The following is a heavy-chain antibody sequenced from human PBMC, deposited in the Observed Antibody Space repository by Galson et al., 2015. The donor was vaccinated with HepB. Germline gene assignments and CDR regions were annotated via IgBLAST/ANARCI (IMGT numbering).Heavy chain of an antibody. V-gene: IGHV1-18*04. CDR2: ISAYNGNT. CDR3: ARDKWRSGSLTWFDP. D-gene: IGHD3-10*01. Sequence: SVKVSCKASGYTFTSYGISWVRQAPGQGLEWMGWISAYNGNTNYAQKLQGRVTMTTDTSTSTAYMELRSLRSDDTAVYYCARDKWRSGSLTWFDPWGQGTLVTVSS. CDR1: GYTFTSYG. J-gene: IGHJ5*02.